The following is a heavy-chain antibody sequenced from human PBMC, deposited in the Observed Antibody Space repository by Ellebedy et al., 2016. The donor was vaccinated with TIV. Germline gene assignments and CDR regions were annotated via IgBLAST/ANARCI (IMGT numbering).Heavy chain of an antibody. D-gene: IGHD3-22*01. V-gene: IGHV1-46*01. Sequence: ASVKVSCXASGYTFTSYYMHWVRQAPGQGLEWMGIINPSGSSTSYAQKFQGRVTMTRDTSSSTVYMELSSLRAEDTAVYYCARGGTYSYDSSSYPDFDYWGQGTLVTVSS. CDR1: GYTFTSYY. J-gene: IGHJ4*02. CDR3: ARGGTYSYDSSSYPDFDY. CDR2: INPSGSST.